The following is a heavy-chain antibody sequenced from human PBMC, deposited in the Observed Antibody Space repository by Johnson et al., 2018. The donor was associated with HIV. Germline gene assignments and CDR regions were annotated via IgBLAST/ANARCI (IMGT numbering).Heavy chain of an antibody. J-gene: IGHJ3*02. D-gene: IGHD1-26*01. CDR1: GFNFSNDA. Sequence: QVQLVESGGGVLQPGRSLRLPCAASGFNFSNDAIHWVRQAPGKGLEWVAIMSYNASNKYYADSVKGRFTISRDNSKNTLYLQMNSLRAEDTAVYYCAKDGGSYGGAFDIWGQGTMVTVSS. CDR2: MSYNASNK. V-gene: IGHV3-30*04. CDR3: AKDGGSYGGAFDI.